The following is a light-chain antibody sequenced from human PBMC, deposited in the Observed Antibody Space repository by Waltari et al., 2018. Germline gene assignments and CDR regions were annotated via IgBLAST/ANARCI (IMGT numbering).Light chain of an antibody. CDR2: GAS. CDR1: QSVSRSY. Sequence: EIVLTQSPGTLSLSPGDRATLSCRASQSVSRSYLAWYQQKPGQAPRLLIYGASSRATGIPDRFSGSGSGTDFTLTISRLEPEDFAVYYCQQYGSSPWMFGQGTKVEIK. CDR3: QQYGSSPWM. V-gene: IGKV3-20*01. J-gene: IGKJ1*01.